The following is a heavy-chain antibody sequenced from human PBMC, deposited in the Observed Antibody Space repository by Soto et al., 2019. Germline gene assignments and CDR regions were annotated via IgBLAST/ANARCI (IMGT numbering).Heavy chain of an antibody. CDR1: GGSVSGYY. CDR2: INHSGST. V-gene: IGHV4-34*01. CDR3: ERERFDSWSHIYYGLDV. D-gene: IGHD3-3*01. J-gene: IGHJ6*02. Sequence: SETLSLTCAVYGGSVSGYYWTWLRQPPGKGLEWIGEINHSGSTDYNPALKSRVTMSVDTSKNQFSLRVTYVAAADTDVYYCERERFDSWSHIYYGLDVWGQGTTVTVSS.